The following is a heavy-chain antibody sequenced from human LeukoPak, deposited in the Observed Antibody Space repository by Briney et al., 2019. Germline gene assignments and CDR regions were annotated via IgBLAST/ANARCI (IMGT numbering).Heavy chain of an antibody. Sequence: SETLSLTCIVSGCSISSYYWSWIRQPPGKGLEWIGYIYYTGSTNYNPSLKSRVTISVDTSKNQLSLKLRSVTAADTAVYYCARQDSGTYLNPLDIWGQGTVVTVSS. J-gene: IGHJ3*02. CDR1: GCSISSYY. CDR2: IYYTGST. CDR3: ARQDSGTYLNPLDI. D-gene: IGHD1-26*01. V-gene: IGHV4-59*08.